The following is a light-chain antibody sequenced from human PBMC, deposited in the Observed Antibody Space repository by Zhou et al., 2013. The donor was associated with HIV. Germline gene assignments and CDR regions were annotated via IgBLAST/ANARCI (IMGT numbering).Light chain of an antibody. Sequence: EIVLTQSPGTLSLSPGERATLSCRASQSVSSSYLAWYQQKPGQAPRLLIYGASSRATGIPDRFSGSGSGTDFTLTISSLQSENVATYYCQKYDSAPWTFDQGTKVEIK. CDR1: QSVSSSY. CDR2: GAS. CDR3: QKYDSAPWT. J-gene: IGKJ1*01. V-gene: IGKV3-20*01.